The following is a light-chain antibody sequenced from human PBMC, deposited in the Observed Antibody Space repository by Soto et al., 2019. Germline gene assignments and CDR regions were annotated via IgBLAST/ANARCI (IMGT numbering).Light chain of an antibody. J-gene: IGLJ1*01. CDR2: DVS. CDR1: GSDVGAYRY. CDR3: DSYTSSSSYA. Sequence: QSVLTQPASVSGSPGQSITISCTGTGSDVGAYRYVSWYQQHPGQAPKLIIYDVSNRPSGVSDRFSGSKSGNTASLTISGLQSEDEAAYYCDSYTSSSSYAFGTGTKVTVL. V-gene: IGLV2-14*01.